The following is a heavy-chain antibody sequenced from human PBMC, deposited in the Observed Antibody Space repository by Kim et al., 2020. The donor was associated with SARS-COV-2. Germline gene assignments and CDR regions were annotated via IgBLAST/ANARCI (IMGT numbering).Heavy chain of an antibody. J-gene: IGHJ6*02. D-gene: IGHD3-3*01. V-gene: IGHV4-34*01. CDR3: ARRRSITIFGVVIENYGMDV. CDR2: INHSGST. Sequence: SETLSLTCAVYGGSFSGYYWSWIRQPPGKGLEWIGEINHSGSTNYNPSLKSRVTISVDTSKNQFSLKLSSVTAADTAVYYCARRRSITIFGVVIENYGMDVWGQGTTVTVSS. CDR1: GGSFSGYY.